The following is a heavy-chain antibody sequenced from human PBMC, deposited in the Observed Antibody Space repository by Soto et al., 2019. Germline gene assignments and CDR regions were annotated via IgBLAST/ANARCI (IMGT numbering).Heavy chain of an antibody. V-gene: IGHV4-34*02. CDR1: DGSFNDYF. CDR2: VHHTGTS. Sequence: QVALQQWGAGLLKTSQTLSLTCGVHDGSFNDYFWTWIRQSPGKGLEWIGEVHHTGTSYFNPSLKSRGPLSVDTSKSQFSLNLTSVTAADTAIYFCARRKDSSRYYYGMDVWGQGTTVVVS. D-gene: IGHD6-13*01. CDR3: ARRKDSSRYYYGMDV. J-gene: IGHJ6*02.